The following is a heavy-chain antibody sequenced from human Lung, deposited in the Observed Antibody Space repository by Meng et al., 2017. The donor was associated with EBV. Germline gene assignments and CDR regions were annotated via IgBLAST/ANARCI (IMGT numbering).Heavy chain of an antibody. J-gene: IGHJ4*02. CDR3: ARGGTSSAPFDY. D-gene: IGHD2-2*01. CDR1: GASISRSYL. Sequence: VQPQGSGPGRLKPSGTLSPTCDVPGASISRSYLWSWVRQPPGKGLEWIGEIYHSGSTNYNPSLKSRVTISVDTSKNQFSLSLNSVTAADTAVYYCARGGTSSAPFDYWGQETLVTVSS. CDR2: IYHSGST. V-gene: IGHV4-4*02.